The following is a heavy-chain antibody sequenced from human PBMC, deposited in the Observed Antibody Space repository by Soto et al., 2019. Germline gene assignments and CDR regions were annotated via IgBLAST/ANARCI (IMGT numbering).Heavy chain of an antibody. CDR3: AKDTIDYGDYGGGY. CDR2: ISGSGGST. J-gene: IGHJ4*02. Sequence: EVQLLESGGGLVQPGGSLRLSCAASGFTFSSYAMSWVRQAPGKGLEWVSAISGSGGSTYYADSVKGRFTISRDNSKNTLYLRMNSLRSEDTAVYYCAKDTIDYGDYGGGYWGQGTLVTVSS. CDR1: GFTFSSYA. V-gene: IGHV3-23*01. D-gene: IGHD4-17*01.